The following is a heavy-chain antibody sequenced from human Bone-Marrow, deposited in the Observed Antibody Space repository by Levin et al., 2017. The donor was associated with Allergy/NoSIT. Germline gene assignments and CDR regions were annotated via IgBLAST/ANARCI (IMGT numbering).Heavy chain of an antibody. CDR1: GFPFNNYA. D-gene: IGHD1-1*01. CDR2: IIFDASNN. CDR3: AKGGVGAATFDY. V-gene: IGHV3-30*02. J-gene: IGHJ4*02. Sequence: GGSLRLSCTASGFPFNNYAMHWVRQAPGRGLEWVAIIIFDASNNFYGDFVEGRFTISRDSSKNNVYLEMNSLRGEDSGLYYCAKGGVGAATFDYLGQGTLVTVSS.